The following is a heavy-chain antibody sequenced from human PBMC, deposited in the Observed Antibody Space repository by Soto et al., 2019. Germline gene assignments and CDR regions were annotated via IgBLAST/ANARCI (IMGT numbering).Heavy chain of an antibody. D-gene: IGHD6-19*01. Sequence: SETMSLTCTVSDGSISSGGYYWSWIRQHPGKGLEWIGYIYYSGSTYYNPSLKSRVTISVDTSKNQFSLKLSSVTAADTAVYYCARHSGIAVAGTLRWFDPWVQGTLVTVSS. CDR1: DGSISSGGYY. CDR3: ARHSGIAVAGTLRWFDP. CDR2: IYYSGST. J-gene: IGHJ5*02. V-gene: IGHV4-39*01.